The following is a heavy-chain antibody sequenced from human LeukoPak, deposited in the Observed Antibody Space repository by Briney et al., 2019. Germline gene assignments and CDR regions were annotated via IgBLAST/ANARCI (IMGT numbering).Heavy chain of an antibody. D-gene: IGHD3-10*01. CDR1: GGSISSYY. Sequence: NPSETLSLTCTVSGGSISSYYWSWIRQPPGKGLEWIGYIYYSGSTNYNPSLKSRVTISVDTSKNQFSLKLRSVTAADTAVYYCARDPGRGKRLFDYWGQGTLVTVSS. CDR3: ARDPGRGKRLFDY. J-gene: IGHJ4*02. CDR2: IYYSGST. V-gene: IGHV4-59*01.